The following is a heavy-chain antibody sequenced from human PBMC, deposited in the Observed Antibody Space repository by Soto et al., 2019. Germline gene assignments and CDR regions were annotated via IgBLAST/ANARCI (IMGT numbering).Heavy chain of an antibody. CDR2: IYYSGST. Sequence: QVQLQESGPGLVKPSQTLSLTCTVSGGSISSGCYYWSWIRQHPGKGLEWIGYIYYSGSTYYNPSLKSRVTISVDTSKNQFSLKLSSVTAADTAVYYCARVGAIAAALNWFDPWGQGTLVTVSS. CDR1: GGSISSGCYY. CDR3: ARVGAIAAALNWFDP. V-gene: IGHV4-31*03. D-gene: IGHD6-13*01. J-gene: IGHJ5*02.